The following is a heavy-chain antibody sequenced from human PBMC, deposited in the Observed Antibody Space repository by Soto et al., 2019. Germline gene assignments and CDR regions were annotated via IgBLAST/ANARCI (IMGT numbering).Heavy chain of an antibody. V-gene: IGHV3-48*04. CDR1: GFTFSSYS. Sequence: PGGSLRLSCVASGFTFSSYSMVWVRQAPGKGLEWVSYIFVSSTIIYYADSVKGRFTVSRDNAQNSVFLLINSLRAEDTAVYYCARDRDWAFDYWGQGTLVTVS. J-gene: IGHJ4*02. CDR2: IFVSSTII. CDR3: ARDRDWAFDY. D-gene: IGHD3-9*01.